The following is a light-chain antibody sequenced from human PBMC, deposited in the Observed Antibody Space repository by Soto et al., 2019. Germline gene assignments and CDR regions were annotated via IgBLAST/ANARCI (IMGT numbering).Light chain of an antibody. CDR3: NCYTSGSHVV. CDR2: DVS. CDR1: ASDVGAYNY. V-gene: IGLV2-14*01. Sequence: QSALTQPAAVSGSPGQSVTISCTGTASDVGAYNYVSWYQQQPGKAPKVMIYDVSNRPSGVSHRFSGSKSGNTASLTISWRQAEDEADYYCNCYTSGSHVVFGGGTKLTVL. J-gene: IGLJ2*01.